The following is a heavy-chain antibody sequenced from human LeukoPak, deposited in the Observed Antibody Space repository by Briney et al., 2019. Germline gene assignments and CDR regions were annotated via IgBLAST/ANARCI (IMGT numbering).Heavy chain of an antibody. Sequence: SETLSLTCTVSGGSISSGGYYWSWIRQHPGKGLEWIGYIYYSGSTYYNPSLKSRVTISVDTSKNQFSLKLSSVTAADTAVYYCARGNRRYYFDYWGQGTLVAVSS. CDR2: IYYSGST. D-gene: IGHD4-23*01. V-gene: IGHV4-31*03. J-gene: IGHJ4*02. CDR3: ARGNRRYYFDY. CDR1: GGSISSGGYY.